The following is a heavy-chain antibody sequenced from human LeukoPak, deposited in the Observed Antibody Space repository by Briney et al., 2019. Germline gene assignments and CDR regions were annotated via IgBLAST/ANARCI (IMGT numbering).Heavy chain of an antibody. D-gene: IGHD2-21*02. CDR2: VSSSGSTI. CDR1: GFTFSDYY. J-gene: IGHJ3*02. CDR3: ARVRYCGGDCPLDAFDI. V-gene: IGHV3-11*01. Sequence: GGSLRLSCAASGFTFSDYYMSWIRQAPGKGLEWVSYVSSSGSTIYYADSVKGRFTISRDNAKNSLYLQMNSLRAEDTAVYYCARVRYCGGDCPLDAFDIWGQGTMVTVSS.